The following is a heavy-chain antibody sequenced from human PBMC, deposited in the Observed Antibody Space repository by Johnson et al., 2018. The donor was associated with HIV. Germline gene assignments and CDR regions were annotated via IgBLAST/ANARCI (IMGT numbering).Heavy chain of an antibody. CDR3: TTGLTIFRVVILDAFDI. V-gene: IGHV3-74*01. Sequence: VQLVESGGGFVQPGGSLRLSCAASGFTFSSYWMHWVRQAPGKGLVWVSRINSDGSSTSYADSVKGRFTISRDNAKNTLYLQMNSLRAEDTAVYYCTTGLTIFRVVILDAFDIWGQGTMVTVSS. D-gene: IGHD3-3*01. CDR2: INSDGSST. J-gene: IGHJ3*02. CDR1: GFTFSSYW.